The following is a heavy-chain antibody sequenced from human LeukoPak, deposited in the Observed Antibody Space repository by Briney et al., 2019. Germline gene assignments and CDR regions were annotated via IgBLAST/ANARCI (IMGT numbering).Heavy chain of an antibody. CDR3: ARARSGMTTVTTSWFDP. V-gene: IGHV4-30-2*01. Sequence: PSETLSLTCAVSGGSISSGGYSWSWIRQPPGKGLEWIGYIYHSGSTYYNPSLKSRVTISVDRSKNQFSLKLSSVTAADTAVYYCARARSGMTTVTTSWFDPWGQGTLVTVSS. CDR2: IYHSGST. D-gene: IGHD4-17*01. CDR1: GGSISSGGYS. J-gene: IGHJ5*02.